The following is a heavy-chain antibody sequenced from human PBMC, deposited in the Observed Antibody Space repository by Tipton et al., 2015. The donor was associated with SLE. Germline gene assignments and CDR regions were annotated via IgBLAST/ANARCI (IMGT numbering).Heavy chain of an antibody. D-gene: IGHD3-22*01. V-gene: IGHV4-31*03. CDR2: IYYNGNT. CDR1: GGSVSSGGYN. Sequence: TLSLTCTVSGGSVSSGGYNWNWIRQHPGKALEWIGYIYYNGNTYYNPSLKSRVSISGDTSKNQVSLNLKSVTAADTAVYYCAREKPVGYFDYWGQGMLVTVSS. CDR3: AREKPVGYFDY. J-gene: IGHJ4*02.